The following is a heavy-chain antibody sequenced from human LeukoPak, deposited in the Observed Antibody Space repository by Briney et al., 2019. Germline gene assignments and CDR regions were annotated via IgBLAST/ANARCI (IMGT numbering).Heavy chain of an antibody. J-gene: IGHJ3*02. V-gene: IGHV1-18*01. CDR2: ISAYNGNT. CDR1: GYTFTSYG. Sequence: ASVMVSCKTSGYTFTSYGISWVRQAPGQGLGWMGWISAYNGNTNYAQKVQGRVTMTTDTSTSTAYMELRSLRSDDTAVYYCARGLQENLAWLTAFSAFDIWGQGTMVTVSS. D-gene: IGHD6-19*01. CDR3: ARGLQENLAWLTAFSAFDI.